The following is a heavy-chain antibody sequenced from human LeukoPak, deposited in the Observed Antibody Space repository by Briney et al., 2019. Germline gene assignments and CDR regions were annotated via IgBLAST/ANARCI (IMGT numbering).Heavy chain of an antibody. J-gene: IGHJ4*02. CDR3: AKDIRYYYDSSGPGAFDY. D-gene: IGHD3-22*01. CDR2: ISWNSGSI. CDR1: GFTFDDYA. Sequence: PGGSLRLSCAASGFTFDDYAMHWVRQAPGKGLEWVSGISWNSGSIGYADSVKGRFTISRDNAKNSLYLQMNSLRAEDTALYYCAKDIRYYYDSSGPGAFDYWGQGTLVTVSS. V-gene: IGHV3-9*01.